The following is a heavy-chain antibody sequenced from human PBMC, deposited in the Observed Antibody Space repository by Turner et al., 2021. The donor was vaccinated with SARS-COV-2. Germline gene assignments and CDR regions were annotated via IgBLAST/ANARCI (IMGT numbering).Heavy chain of an antibody. CDR2: FDPEDGET. V-gene: IGHV1-24*01. CDR1: GYTLIELS. Sequence: QVQLVQSGAEVKKPGASVKVSCKFSGYTLIELSMHWVRQAPGKGLEWMGWFDPEDGETIYAQKFQGRVTMTEDTSTDTAYMELSSLRSEDTAVYYCATGYAYCGGDCSIHYWGQGTLVTVSS. D-gene: IGHD2-21*02. CDR3: ATGYAYCGGDCSIHY. J-gene: IGHJ4*02.